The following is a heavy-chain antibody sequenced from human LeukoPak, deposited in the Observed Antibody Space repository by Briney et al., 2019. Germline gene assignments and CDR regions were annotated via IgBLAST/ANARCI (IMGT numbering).Heavy chain of an antibody. V-gene: IGHV1-2*02. CDR3: ARVLDYGDFHVDY. J-gene: IGHJ4*02. Sequence: ASVKVSCKASGYTFTGYYMHWVRQAPGQGLEWMGWINPNSGGTNYAQKFQGRVTMTRDTSISTAYMELSRPRSDDTAVYYCARVLDYGDFHVDYWGQGTLVTVSS. CDR2: INPNSGGT. D-gene: IGHD4-17*01. CDR1: GYTFTGYY.